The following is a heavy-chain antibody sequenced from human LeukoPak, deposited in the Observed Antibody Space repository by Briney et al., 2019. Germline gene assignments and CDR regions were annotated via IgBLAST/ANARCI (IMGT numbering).Heavy chain of an antibody. Sequence: PGGSLRLSCAASGFIFSTYGMTWVRQAPGKGLEWVSSISDNSGSIHYADSVRGRFTISRDNSKNTLYLQMNSLRAEDTAVYYCAKPRLLRFLEWLLPFDYWGQGTLVTVSS. V-gene: IGHV3-23*01. CDR1: GFIFSTYG. CDR2: ISDNSGSI. CDR3: AKPRLLRFLEWLLPFDY. J-gene: IGHJ4*02. D-gene: IGHD3-3*01.